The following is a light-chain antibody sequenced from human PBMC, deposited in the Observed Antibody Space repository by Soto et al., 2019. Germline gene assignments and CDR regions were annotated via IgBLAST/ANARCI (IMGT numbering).Light chain of an antibody. CDR1: QSVSSSY. CDR2: GAS. CDR3: QQYGSSPIT. J-gene: IGKJ5*01. Sequence: IVLTQSPAILALSPGDRATLSCRASQSVSSSYLAWYQHKPGQAPRLLIHGASSRVTGIPDRFSGSGSETDFTLTISRLEPEDFAVYYCQQYGSSPITFGQGTRLEIK. V-gene: IGKV3-20*01.